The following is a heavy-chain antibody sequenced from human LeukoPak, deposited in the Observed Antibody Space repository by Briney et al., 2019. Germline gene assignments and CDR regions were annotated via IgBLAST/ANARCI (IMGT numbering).Heavy chain of an antibody. J-gene: IGHJ6*03. CDR3: ARSPLLWFGELSTATDYMDV. CDR2: IYTSGST. D-gene: IGHD3-10*01. CDR1: GGSISSYY. V-gene: IGHV4-4*07. Sequence: SETLSLTCTVSGGSISSYYWSWIRQPAGKGLEWIGRIYTSGSTNYNPSLKSRVTMSVDTSKNQFSLKLSSVTAADTAVYYCARSPLLWFGELSTATDYMDVWGKGTTVTISS.